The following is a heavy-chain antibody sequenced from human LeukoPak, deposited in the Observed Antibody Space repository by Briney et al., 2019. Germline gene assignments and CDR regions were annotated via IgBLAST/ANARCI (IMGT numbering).Heavy chain of an antibody. D-gene: IGHD3-22*01. V-gene: IGHV3-74*01. CDR2: TNSDGSST. J-gene: IGHJ4*02. CDR1: GFRFSNSW. CDR3: ARDYYYDSSGYSL. Sequence: GGSLRLSCAASGFRFSNSWMYWVRQAPGKGLVWVSRTNSDGSSTSYADSVKGRFTISRDNAKNTLYLQMNSLRAEDTAVYYCARDYYYDSSGYSLWGQGTLVTVSS.